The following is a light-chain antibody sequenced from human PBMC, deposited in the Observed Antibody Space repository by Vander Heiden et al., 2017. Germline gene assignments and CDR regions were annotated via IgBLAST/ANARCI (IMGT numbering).Light chain of an antibody. CDR2: SNN. Sequence: QSVPTQPPSASGTPGQRVTIPCSGSSSNIGSNYVYWYQQLPGTAPKLLIYSNNQRPSGVPDRFSGSKSGTSASLAISGLRSEDEADYYCAAWDDSLSGRVFGGGTKLTVL. V-gene: IGLV1-47*02. CDR1: SSNIGSNY. J-gene: IGLJ3*02. CDR3: AAWDDSLSGRV.